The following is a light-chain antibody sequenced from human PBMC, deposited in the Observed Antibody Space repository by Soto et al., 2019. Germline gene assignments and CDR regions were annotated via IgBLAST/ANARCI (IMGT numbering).Light chain of an antibody. Sequence: QSALTQPASVSGSPGQSITISCTGTSSDVGGYNYVSWYQQHPGKAPKLIIYDVSDRPSGISTRFSASKSGNTASLTISGLQAEDEADYYCCSYTSSSIPSVFATGTEVTVL. CDR2: DVS. V-gene: IGLV2-14*03. CDR1: SSDVGGYNY. J-gene: IGLJ1*01. CDR3: CSYTSSSIPSV.